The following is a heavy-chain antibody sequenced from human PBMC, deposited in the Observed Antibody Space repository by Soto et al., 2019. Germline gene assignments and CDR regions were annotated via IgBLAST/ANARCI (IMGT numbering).Heavy chain of an antibody. CDR2: INAGNGNT. Sequence: ASVEVSCKASGYTFTSYAMHWVRQAPEQRLEWMGWINAGNGNTKYSQKFQGRVTITRDTSASTAYMELSSLRSEDTAVYYCARWGYTYYDFWSGYPDYYFDYWGQGTLVTVSS. D-gene: IGHD3-3*01. V-gene: IGHV1-3*01. CDR3: ARWGYTYYDFWSGYPDYYFDY. J-gene: IGHJ4*02. CDR1: GYTFTSYA.